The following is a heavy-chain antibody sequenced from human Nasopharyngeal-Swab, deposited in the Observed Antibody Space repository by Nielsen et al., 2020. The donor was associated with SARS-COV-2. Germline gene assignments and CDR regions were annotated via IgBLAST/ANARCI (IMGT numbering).Heavy chain of an antibody. V-gene: IGHV1-18*01. D-gene: IGHD6-19*01. CDR1: GYTFTSYG. CDR2: ISAYNGNT. Sequence: ASVKVSCKASGYTFTSYGISWVRQAPGQGLEWMGWISAYNGNTNYAQKFQGRVTMTRDTSISTAYMELSRLRSDDTAVYYCARRYSSGSRGGLDYWGQGTLVTVSS. CDR3: ARRYSSGSRGGLDY. J-gene: IGHJ4*02.